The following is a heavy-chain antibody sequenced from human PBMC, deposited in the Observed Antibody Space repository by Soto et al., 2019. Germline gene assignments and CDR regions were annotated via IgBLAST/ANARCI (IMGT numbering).Heavy chain of an antibody. Sequence: SETLSLTCAVYGGSFSGYYWSWIRQPPGKGLEWIGEINHSGSTNYNPSLKSRVTISVDTSKNQCSLKLSSVTAADTAVYYCARGADRGYSYGYGTRRYSPHFDYWGQGTLVTVSS. CDR1: GGSFSGYY. CDR3: ARGADRGYSYGYGTRRYSPHFDY. V-gene: IGHV4-34*01. D-gene: IGHD5-18*01. CDR2: INHSGST. J-gene: IGHJ4*02.